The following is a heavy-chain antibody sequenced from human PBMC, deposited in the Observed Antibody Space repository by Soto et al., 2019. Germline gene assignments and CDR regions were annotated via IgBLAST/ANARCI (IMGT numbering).Heavy chain of an antibody. J-gene: IGHJ5*02. Sequence: PGGSLRLSCVASGFTFAGHAMTWVRQAPGKGLEWVSTISESGATTYYADSVKGRFTISRDNSKNTLFLQLSSLRVEDTALYYCVPGSSGGVGEDRWGQGTLVTVSS. V-gene: IGHV3-23*01. CDR1: GFTFAGHA. CDR2: ISESGATT. CDR3: VPGSSGGVGEDR. D-gene: IGHD1-26*01.